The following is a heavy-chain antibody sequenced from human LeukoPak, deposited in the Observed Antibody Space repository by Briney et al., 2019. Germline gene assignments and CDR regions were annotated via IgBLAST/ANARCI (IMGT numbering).Heavy chain of an antibody. D-gene: IGHD5-24*01. V-gene: IGHV4-59*13. J-gene: IGHJ4*02. CDR3: ARGYGYNSEY. CDR2: IQNSGST. Sequence: PSETLSLTCSVSGGAIGTFYWIWIRQPPGKGLEWIGCIQNSGSTEYNPSLESRVTISVDRSRNQFSLKLTSVTAADTAVYFCARGYGYNSEYWGQGTLVTVSP. CDR1: GGAIGTFY.